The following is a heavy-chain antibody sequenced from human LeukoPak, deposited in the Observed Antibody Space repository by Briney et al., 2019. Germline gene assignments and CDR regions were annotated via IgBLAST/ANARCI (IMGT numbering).Heavy chain of an antibody. V-gene: IGHV1-69*06. CDR1: GGTFSSYA. CDR3: ARSTAYCGGDCYFDY. D-gene: IGHD2-21*02. CDR2: IIPIFGTA. J-gene: IGHJ4*02. Sequence: ASVKVSCKASGGTFSSYAISWVRQAPGQGLEWMGGIIPIFGTANYAQKFQGRVTITADKSTSTAYMELSSLRSEDTAVYYCARSTAYCGGDCYFDYWGQGTLVTVSS.